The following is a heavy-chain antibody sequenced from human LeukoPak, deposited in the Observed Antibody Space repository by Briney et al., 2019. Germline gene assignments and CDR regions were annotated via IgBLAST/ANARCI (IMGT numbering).Heavy chain of an antibody. V-gene: IGHV1-3*01. CDR3: ARGSDYYDSRGYYSD. Sequence: ASVKVSCKAFGCSFTNFPMHWVRQAPGQRFEWMGWINSGTGNTKYSQKFQGRVTITRDTSASTAYMELSSLRSEDTAVYYCARGSDYYDSRGYYSDWGQGTLVTVSS. CDR2: INSGTGNT. D-gene: IGHD3-22*01. CDR1: GCSFTNFP. J-gene: IGHJ4*02.